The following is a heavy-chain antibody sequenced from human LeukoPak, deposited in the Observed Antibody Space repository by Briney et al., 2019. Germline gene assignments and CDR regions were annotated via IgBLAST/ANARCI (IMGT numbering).Heavy chain of an antibody. CDR1: GGSISSGGYY. CDR3: ARAALVAAKSTYYYYGMDV. Sequence: PSETLSLTCTVSGGSISSGGYYWSWIRQDPGTGPEWIGYIYYSGSTYYNPSLKGRVTISVDTSKNQFSLKLSSVTAADTAVYYCARAALVAAKSTYYYYGMDVWGQGTTVTVSS. J-gene: IGHJ6*02. D-gene: IGHD2-15*01. CDR2: IYYSGST. V-gene: IGHV4-31*03.